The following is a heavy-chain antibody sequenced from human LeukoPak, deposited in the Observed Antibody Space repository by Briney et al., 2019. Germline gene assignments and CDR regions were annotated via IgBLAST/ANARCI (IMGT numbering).Heavy chain of an antibody. CDR2: ISSSSSYI. J-gene: IGHJ3*02. V-gene: IGHV3-21*01. CDR1: GFTFSSYS. CDR3: AGGAAAANDAFDI. D-gene: IGHD6-13*01. Sequence: GGSLRLSRAASGFTFSSYSMNWVRQAPGKGLEWVSSISSSSSYIYYADSVKGRFTISRDNAKNSLYLQMNSLRAEDTAVYYCAGGAAAANDAFDIWGQGTMVTVSS.